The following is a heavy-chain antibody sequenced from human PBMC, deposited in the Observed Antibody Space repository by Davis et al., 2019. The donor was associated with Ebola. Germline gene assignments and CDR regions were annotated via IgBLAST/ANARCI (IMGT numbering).Heavy chain of an antibody. CDR3: AREGYRGGGFDY. D-gene: IGHD2-21*01. CDR1: GFSISSSFY. V-gene: IGHV4-38-2*02. J-gene: IGHJ4*02. Sequence: PGGSLRLSCTVSGFSISSSFYWGWIRQSPGKTLEWIGSVYHGGITYYNPSLKSRLTVSVDTSTSQFSLKLSSVTAADTAIYYCAREGYRGGGFDYWGQGTLVPVSS. CDR2: VYHGGIT.